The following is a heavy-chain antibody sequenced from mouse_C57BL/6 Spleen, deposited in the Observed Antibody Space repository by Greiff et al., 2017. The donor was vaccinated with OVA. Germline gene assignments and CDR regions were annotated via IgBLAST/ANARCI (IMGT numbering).Heavy chain of an antibody. V-gene: IGHV1-64*01. Sequence: QVQLQQPGAELVKPGASVKLSCKASGYTFTSYWMHWVKQRPGQGLEWIGMIHPNSGSTNYNEKFKSKATLTVDKSSSTAYMQLSSLTSEDSAVYYCARCITTVVAKGYYAMDYWGQGTSVTVSS. CDR1: GYTFTSYW. CDR2: IHPNSGST. D-gene: IGHD1-1*01. CDR3: ARCITTVVAKGYYAMDY. J-gene: IGHJ4*01.